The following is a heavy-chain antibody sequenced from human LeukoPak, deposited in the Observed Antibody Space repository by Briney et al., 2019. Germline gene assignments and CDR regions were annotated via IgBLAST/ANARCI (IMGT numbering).Heavy chain of an antibody. D-gene: IGHD6-19*01. V-gene: IGHV1-18*01. CDR2: ISAYNGNT. CDR3: ARDLGLPREQWLVPPSFDY. CDR1: GYTFTSYG. Sequence: ASVKVSCKASGYTFTSYGISWVRQAPGQGLEWMRWISAYNGNTNYAQKLQGRVTMTTDTSTSTAYMELRSLRSDDTAVYYCARDLGLPREQWLVPPSFDYWGQGTLVTVSS. J-gene: IGHJ4*02.